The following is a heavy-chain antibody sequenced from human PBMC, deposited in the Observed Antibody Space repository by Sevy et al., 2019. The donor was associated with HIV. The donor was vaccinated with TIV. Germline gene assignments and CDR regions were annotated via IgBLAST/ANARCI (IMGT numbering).Heavy chain of an antibody. CDR3: ARDHSSGWDY. CDR2: ISYDGSNK. V-gene: IGHV3-30-3*01. D-gene: IGHD3-22*01. J-gene: IGHJ4*02. Sequence: GGSLRLSCAASGFTFSSYAMHWVRQAPGNGLEWVAVISYDGSNKYYADSVKGRFTISRDNSKNTLYLQMNSLRAEDTAVYYCARDHSSGWDYWGQGTLVTVSS. CDR1: GFTFSSYA.